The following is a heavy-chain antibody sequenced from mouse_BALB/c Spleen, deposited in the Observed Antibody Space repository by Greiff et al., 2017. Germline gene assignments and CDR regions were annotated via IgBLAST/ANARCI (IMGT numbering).Heavy chain of an antibody. D-gene: IGHD2-3*01. CDR1: GYSFTGYT. J-gene: IGHJ4*01. CDR3: ARREDGYYPSYAMDY. V-gene: IGHV1-18*01. CDR2: INPYNGGT. Sequence: EVKLQESGPELVKPGASMKISCKASGYSFTGYTMNWVKQSHGKNLEWIGLINPYNGGTSYNQKFKGKATLTVDKSSSTAYMELLSLTSEDSAVYYCARREDGYYPSYAMDYWGQGTSVTVSS.